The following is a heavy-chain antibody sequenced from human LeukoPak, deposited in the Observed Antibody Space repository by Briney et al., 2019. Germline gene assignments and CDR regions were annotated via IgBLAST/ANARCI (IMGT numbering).Heavy chain of an antibody. D-gene: IGHD3-3*01. CDR2: ISSSSSYI. Sequence: PGGSLRLSCAASGFTFSIYSMNWVRQAPGKGLEWVSSISSSSSYIYYADSVKGRFTISRDNAKNSLYLQMNSLRAEDTAVYYCARDSLVGRFLEWLPNNWFDPWGQGTLVTVSS. CDR1: GFTFSIYS. J-gene: IGHJ5*02. V-gene: IGHV3-21*01. CDR3: ARDSLVGRFLEWLPNNWFDP.